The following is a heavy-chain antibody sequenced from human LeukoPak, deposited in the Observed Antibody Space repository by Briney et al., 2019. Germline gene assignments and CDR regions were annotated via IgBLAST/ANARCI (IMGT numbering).Heavy chain of an antibody. CDR2: IYPGDSDT. J-gene: IGHJ3*02. CDR1: GYSFTSYW. V-gene: IGHV5-51*01. CDR3: ATPVETMVRGAPLGAFDI. D-gene: IGHD3-10*01. Sequence: GESLKISCKGSGYSFTSYWIGWVRQMPGKGLEWMGIIYPGDSDTRYSPSFQGQVTISADKSISTAYLQWSSLKASDTAMYYCATPVETMVRGAPLGAFDIWGQGTMVTASS.